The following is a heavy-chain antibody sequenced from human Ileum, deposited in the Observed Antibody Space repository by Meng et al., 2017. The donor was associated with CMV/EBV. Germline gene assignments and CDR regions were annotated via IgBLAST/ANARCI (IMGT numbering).Heavy chain of an antibody. CDR3: ARDAKPASDIDLDP. J-gene: IGHJ5*02. Sequence: GGSLRLSCAASGFTFSRHAFHWFRHIPGRGLEWVAAIWPGGRDTFYAGSVKGRFTISRDNSKNTVYLQMNSLRPEDTALYYCARDAKPASDIDLDPWGQGTLVTVSS. CDR1: GFTFSRHA. V-gene: IGHV3-30*04. CDR2: IWPGGRDT. D-gene: IGHD2-2*01.